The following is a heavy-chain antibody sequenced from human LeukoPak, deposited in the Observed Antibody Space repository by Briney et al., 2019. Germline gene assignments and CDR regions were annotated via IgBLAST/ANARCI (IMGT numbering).Heavy chain of an antibody. J-gene: IGHJ1*01. CDR3: AGRGHRYSRD. Sequence: SETLSLICNVSGDSVSSGYWSWIRQSPGKGLVWIGSIQDSGITDYNPSLKSRLLMSVDTSKNQFSLNLRSVTAADTAVYYCAGRGHRYSRDWGQGILVTISS. CDR1: GDSVSSGY. D-gene: IGHD2-15*01. V-gene: IGHV4-4*09. CDR2: IQDSGIT.